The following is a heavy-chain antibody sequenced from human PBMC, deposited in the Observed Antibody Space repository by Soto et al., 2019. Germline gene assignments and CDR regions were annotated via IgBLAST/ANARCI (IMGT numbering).Heavy chain of an antibody. CDR3: AKEGTMVRPMDV. V-gene: IGHV3-30*18. D-gene: IGHD3-10*01. Sequence: PWGSLRLSCAASGFTFISYGMHCFRHSPGKWLEWVAVISYDGSNKYYADSVKGRFTISRDNSKNTLYLQMNSLRAEDTAVYYCAKEGTMVRPMDVWGQGTTVTVSS. J-gene: IGHJ6*02. CDR1: GFTFISYG. CDR2: ISYDGSNK.